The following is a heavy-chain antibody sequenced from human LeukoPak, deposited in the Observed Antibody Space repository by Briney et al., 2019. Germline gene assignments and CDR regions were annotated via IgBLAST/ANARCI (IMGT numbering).Heavy chain of an antibody. V-gene: IGHV5-51*01. J-gene: IGHJ4*02. CDR2: IYPGDSDT. CDR1: GYSFTNYW. CDR3: ARRGYYDSSGYWGFFDY. Sequence: GESLKISCKGSGYSFTNYWIGWVRQMPGKGLEWMGIIYPGDSDTRYSPSFQGQVTISADKSISTAYLQWSSLKASDTAMYYCARRGYYDSSGYWGFFDYWGQGTLVTVSS. D-gene: IGHD3-22*01.